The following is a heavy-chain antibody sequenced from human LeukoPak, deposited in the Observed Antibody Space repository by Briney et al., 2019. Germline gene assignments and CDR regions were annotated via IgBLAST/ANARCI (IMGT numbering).Heavy chain of an antibody. CDR1: GGSISSYY. Sequence: PSETLSLTCTVSGGSISSYYWSWIRQPPGKGLEWIGYIYYSGSTNYNPSLKSRVTISVDTSKNQFSLKLSSVTAADTAVYYCARDREVEYDILTGYSRLFDYWGQGTLVTVSS. J-gene: IGHJ4*02. CDR3: ARDREVEYDILTGYSRLFDY. D-gene: IGHD3-9*01. V-gene: IGHV4-59*01. CDR2: IYYSGST.